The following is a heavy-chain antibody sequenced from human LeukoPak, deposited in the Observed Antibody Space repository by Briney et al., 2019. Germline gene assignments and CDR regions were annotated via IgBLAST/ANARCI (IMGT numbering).Heavy chain of an antibody. CDR1: GFTFSGYA. Sequence: GGSLRLSCAASGFTFSGYAMTWARQAPGKGLEWVAVISDSGAISHDAESVKGRFTISRDNSKNTLYLQMNSLRAEDTALYYCAKYISGYAPNFDYWGQGTLVTVSS. V-gene: IGHV3-23*01. D-gene: IGHD6-19*01. CDR2: ISDSGAIS. CDR3: AKYISGYAPNFDY. J-gene: IGHJ4*02.